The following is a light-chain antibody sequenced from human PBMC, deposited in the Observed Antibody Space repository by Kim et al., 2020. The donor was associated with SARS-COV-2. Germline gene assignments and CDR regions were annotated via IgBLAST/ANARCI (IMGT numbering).Light chain of an antibody. V-gene: IGLV1-51*01. CDR3: GTWDNSLSAGV. Sequence: QSVLTQPPSVSAAPGQKVTISCSGSSSNIGNNYVSWYQHLPGTAPKLLIYDSDKRPSGIPDRFSGSKSGTSATLGITGLQTGDEADYYCGTWDNSLSAGVFGGGTQLT. CDR2: DSD. CDR1: SSNIGNNY. J-gene: IGLJ3*02.